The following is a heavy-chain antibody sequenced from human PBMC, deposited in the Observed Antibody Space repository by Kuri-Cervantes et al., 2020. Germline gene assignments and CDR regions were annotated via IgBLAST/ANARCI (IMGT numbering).Heavy chain of an antibody. CDR1: GGSFSSYY. Sequence: GSLRLSCAVYGGSFSSYYWNWIRQPPGKGLEWIGEINHSGSTNYNPSLKSRITISVDTSKNQFSLKLSSVTAADTAVHYCARQDSSGWYLLGYWGQGTLVTVSS. CDR2: INHSGST. V-gene: IGHV4-34*01. J-gene: IGHJ4*02. D-gene: IGHD6-19*01. CDR3: ARQDSSGWYLLGY.